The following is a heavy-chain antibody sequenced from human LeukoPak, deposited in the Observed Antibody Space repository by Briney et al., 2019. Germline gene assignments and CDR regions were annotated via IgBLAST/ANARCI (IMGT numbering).Heavy chain of an antibody. J-gene: IGHJ4*02. D-gene: IGHD6-19*01. CDR2: INPNIGAT. CDR3: ARDRVGSGWPYPYYFAH. Sequence: ASVKVSFKPAGYTFTGYYLPMVRPAPGQALEWMGWINPNIGATMYAEKFQGRVTMTRDTSINTAYMELSSLRPDDTALYYCARDRVGSGWPYPYYFAHWGQGTLVTVSS. CDR1: GYTFTGYY. V-gene: IGHV1-2*02.